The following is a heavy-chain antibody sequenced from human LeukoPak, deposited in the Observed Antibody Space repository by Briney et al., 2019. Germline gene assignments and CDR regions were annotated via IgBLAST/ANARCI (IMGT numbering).Heavy chain of an antibody. CDR2: ISGSGGST. D-gene: IGHD6-13*01. CDR1: GFTFSSYA. CDR3: AKDAGGSSWYWFGSGAAETYYYYGMDV. Sequence: PGGSLRLSCAASGFTFSSYAMSWVRQAPGKGLEWVSAISGSGGSTYYADSVKGRFTISRDNSKNTLYLQMNSLRAEDTAVYYCAKDAGGSSWYWFGSGAAETYYYYGMDVWGQGTTVTVSS. V-gene: IGHV3-23*01. J-gene: IGHJ6*02.